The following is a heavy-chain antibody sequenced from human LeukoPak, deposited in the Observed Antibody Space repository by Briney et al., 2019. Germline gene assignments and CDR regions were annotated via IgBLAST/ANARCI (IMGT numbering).Heavy chain of an antibody. Sequence: PGGSLRLSCAASGFTVSSNYMSWVRQAPGKGLEWISVMYSGGNTFYADSVKGRFTISRDNSKNTLYLQMNSLRAEDTAVYYCARWPDYFDTSRYYYGMDVWGQGTTVTVSS. J-gene: IGHJ6*02. CDR1: GFTVSSNY. CDR3: ARWPDYFDTSRYYYGMDV. CDR2: MYSGGNT. D-gene: IGHD3-22*01. V-gene: IGHV3-53*01.